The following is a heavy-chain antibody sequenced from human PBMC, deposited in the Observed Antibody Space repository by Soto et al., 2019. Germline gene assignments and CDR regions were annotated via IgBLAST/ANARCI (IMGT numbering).Heavy chain of an antibody. CDR2: MNPNSGNT. J-gene: IGHJ5*02. CDR3: ARGVKYGAYSRWFDP. CDR1: GYTFTSYD. Sequence: ASVKVSCKASGYTFTSYDINWVRQTTGQGLEYLGWMNPNSGNTAYVQKFQGRVTMTWDTSITTAYMELSSLRSEDTAVYFCARGVKYGAYSRWFDPWGQGTLVTVSS. D-gene: IGHD4-17*01. V-gene: IGHV1-8*01.